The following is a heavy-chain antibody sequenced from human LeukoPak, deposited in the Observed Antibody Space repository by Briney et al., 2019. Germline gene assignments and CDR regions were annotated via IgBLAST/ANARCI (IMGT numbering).Heavy chain of an antibody. CDR1: RGSLRNSNW. CDR2: SDHSGRT. J-gene: IGHJ6*03. CDR3: SGLRKYYYYYYMDV. D-gene: IGHD1-14*01. V-gene: IGHV4-4*02. Sequence: SGTLSVTCAHSRGSLRNSNWWSRARQPPAKGQGGVGESDHSGRTNYNPSPNSRDSISVDTTHNQFSLHLGSVTAGGTGVGYSSGLRKYYYYYYMDVWGKGTTVTISS.